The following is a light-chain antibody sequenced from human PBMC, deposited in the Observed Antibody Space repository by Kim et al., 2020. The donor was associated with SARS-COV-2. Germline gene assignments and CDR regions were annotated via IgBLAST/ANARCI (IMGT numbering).Light chain of an antibody. J-gene: IGKJ1*01. CDR1: QSVSRSY. Sequence: PGERATLSCRASQSVSRSYLAWYQQKPGQAPRLLIYGASSRATGIPDRFSGSGSGTDFTLTISRLEPEDFAVYYCQQHDNSRSWTFVEGTKVDIK. V-gene: IGKV3-20*01. CDR2: GAS. CDR3: QQHDNSRSWT.